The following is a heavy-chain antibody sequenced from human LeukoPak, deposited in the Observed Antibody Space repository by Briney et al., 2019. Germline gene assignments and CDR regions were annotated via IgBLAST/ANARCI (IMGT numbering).Heavy chain of an antibody. V-gene: IGHV4-34*01. CDR3: ARGGVVVTAILGY. CDR1: GGSFSGYY. CDR2: INHSGST. J-gene: IGHJ4*02. Sequence: SETLSLTCAVYGGSFSGYYWSWIRQPPGKGLEGIGEINHSGSTNYNPSLKSRVTISVDTSKNQFSLKLSSVTAADTAVYYCARGGVVVTAILGYWGQGTLVTVSS. D-gene: IGHD2-21*02.